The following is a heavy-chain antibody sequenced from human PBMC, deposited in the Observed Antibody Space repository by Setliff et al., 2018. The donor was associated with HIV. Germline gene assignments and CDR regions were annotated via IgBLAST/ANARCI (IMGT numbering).Heavy chain of an antibody. Sequence: QPGGSLRLSCVVSGFTFSTTWMTWVRQAPGEGLEWVANVNEDGSVKNYVDSVKGRFTISRDNAKNSLYLEMDSLRADDTAIYYCAKDRPRKASALNYWGQGALVTVSS. V-gene: IGHV3-7*01. CDR1: GFTFSTTW. J-gene: IGHJ4*02. CDR3: AKDRPRKASALNY. CDR2: VNEDGSVK.